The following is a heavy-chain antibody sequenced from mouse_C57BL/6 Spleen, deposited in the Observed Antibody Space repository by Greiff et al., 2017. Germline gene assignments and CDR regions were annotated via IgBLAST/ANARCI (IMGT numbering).Heavy chain of an antibody. CDR1: GYTFTSYW. V-gene: IGHV1-55*01. D-gene: IGHD1-1*01. CDR3: ATTVVAACWYFDV. Sequence: VQLQQSGAELVKPGASVKMSCKASGYTFTSYWITWVKQRPGQGLEWIGDIYPGSGSTNYNEKFKIKATLTVDTSSSTAYMQLSSLTSEDSAVYYCATTVVAACWYFDVWGTGTTVTVSS. J-gene: IGHJ1*03. CDR2: IYPGSGST.